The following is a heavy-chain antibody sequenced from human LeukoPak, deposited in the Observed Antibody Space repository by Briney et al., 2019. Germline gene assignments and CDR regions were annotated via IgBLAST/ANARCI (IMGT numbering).Heavy chain of an antibody. CDR3: ARGGSYSYNWLDT. Sequence: ASVKVSCKASVNTISDSYMHWVRQAPGQGLEWMGIINPSGLSTSYAQKFQGRVTMTRDTSTSIAYMELSSLRSEDTAVYYCARGGSYSYNWLDTWGQGTLVTVSS. CDR1: VNTISDSY. CDR2: INPSGLST. J-gene: IGHJ5*02. D-gene: IGHD1-26*01. V-gene: IGHV1-46*01.